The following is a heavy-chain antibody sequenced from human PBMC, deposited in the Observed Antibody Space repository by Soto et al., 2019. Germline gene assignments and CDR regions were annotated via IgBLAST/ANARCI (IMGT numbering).Heavy chain of an antibody. CDR1: GFTFSSFA. CDR2: ISGSGGST. J-gene: IGHJ4*02. Sequence: GSLRLSCAASGFTFSSFAMSWVRQAPGKGLDWVSAISGSGGSTYSADSVKGRFTISRDNSKNTLYLQMNSLRAEDTAVYYCAKGGYYDSSGYPDYWGQGTLVTVS. CDR3: AKGGYYDSSGYPDY. D-gene: IGHD3-22*01. V-gene: IGHV3-23*01.